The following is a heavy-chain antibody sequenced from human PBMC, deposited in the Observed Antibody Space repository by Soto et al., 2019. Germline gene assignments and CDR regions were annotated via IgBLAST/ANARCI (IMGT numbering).Heavy chain of an antibody. CDR2: LSAYNGST. CDR3: ARDPPPPYY. Sequence: QVQLVQSGAEVKKPGASVKVSCKASGYTFASYAISWMRLAPGQGLEWMGWLSAYNGSTNYAQKLQGRVTMTTDPSTSTAYMDLRSLRSGGTGLYSWARDPPPPYYWGQGTLVTLSS. J-gene: IGHJ4*02. V-gene: IGHV1-18*01. CDR1: GYTFASYA.